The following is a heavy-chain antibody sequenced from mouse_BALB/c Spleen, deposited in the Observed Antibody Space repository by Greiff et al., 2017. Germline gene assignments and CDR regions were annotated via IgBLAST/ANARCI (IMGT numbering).Heavy chain of an antibody. CDR3: VRQWDSWYFDV. Sequence: EVKLVESGGGLVQPKGSLKLSCAASGFTFNTYAMNWVRQAPGKGLEWVARIRSKSNNYATYYADSVKDRFTISRDDSQSMLYLQMNNLKTEDTAMYYCVRQWDSWYFDVWGAGTTVTVSS. D-gene: IGHD4-1*01. CDR1: GFTFNTYA. CDR2: IRSKSNNYAT. J-gene: IGHJ1*01. V-gene: IGHV10-1*02.